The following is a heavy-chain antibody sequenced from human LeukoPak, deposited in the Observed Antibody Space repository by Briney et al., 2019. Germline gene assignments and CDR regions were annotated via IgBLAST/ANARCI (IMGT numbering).Heavy chain of an antibody. CDR3: ARGPITLDV. V-gene: IGHV1-2*02. CDR1: GYIFTGYY. CDR2: MNPSSGGT. J-gene: IGHJ3*01. Sequence: ASVKVSCKVSGYIFTGYYIHWVRQAPGQGLEWMGWMNPSSGGTKYAQKFQGRVAMTRDTSIGTAYMELNWLTSDDTAVYYCARGPITLDVWGQGTMVTVSS.